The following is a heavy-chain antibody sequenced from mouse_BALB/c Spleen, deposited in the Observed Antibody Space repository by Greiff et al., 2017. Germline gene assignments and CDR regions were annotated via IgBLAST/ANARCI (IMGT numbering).Heavy chain of an antibody. J-gene: IGHJ2*01. CDR2: INSNGGST. Sequence: EVKLMESGGGLVQPGGSLKLSCAASGFTFSSYGMSWVRQTPDKRLELVATINSNGGSTYYPDSVKGRFTISRDNAKNTLYLQMSSLKSEDTAMYYCARESYRYDEDFDYWGQGTTRTVSS. D-gene: IGHD2-14*01. CDR1: GFTFSSYG. CDR3: ARESYRYDEDFDY. V-gene: IGHV5-6-3*01.